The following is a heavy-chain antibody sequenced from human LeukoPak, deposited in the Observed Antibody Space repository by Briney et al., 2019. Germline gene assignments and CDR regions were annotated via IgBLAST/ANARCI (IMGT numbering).Heavy chain of an antibody. V-gene: IGHV3-7*03. Sequence: GGSLRLSCAASGFTFSNYWMTWVRQAPGKGLEWVANTKEDASEKYYVDSVRGRFTTSRDNAKNSLYLEMNSLRAEDTAVYYCARDGGGTDYWGQGTLVTVSS. D-gene: IGHD3-16*01. CDR1: GFTFSNYW. CDR2: TKEDASEK. J-gene: IGHJ4*02. CDR3: ARDGGGTDY.